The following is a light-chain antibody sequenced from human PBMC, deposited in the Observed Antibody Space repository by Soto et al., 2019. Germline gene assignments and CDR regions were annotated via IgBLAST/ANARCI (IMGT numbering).Light chain of an antibody. CDR1: RSISNY. V-gene: IGKV1-39*01. CDR3: QQSYSVPR. J-gene: IGKJ1*01. Sequence: DIQMTQSPSSLSASVGDRVTITCRASRSISNYLNWYQQKSGKAPRLLIYAASSLQPGVPSRFSGTGTGREFTLTITSLQPEDSATYSCQQSYSVPRFGHGTRVDIK. CDR2: AAS.